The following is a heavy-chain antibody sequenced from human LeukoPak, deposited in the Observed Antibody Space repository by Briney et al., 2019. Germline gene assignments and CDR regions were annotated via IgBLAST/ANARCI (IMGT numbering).Heavy chain of an antibody. CDR3: ATSGSWHESVQY. D-gene: IGHD1-26*01. V-gene: IGHV4-4*07. CDR2: VYTSGST. Sequence: SETLSLTCIVSVGSISSYYWSWFRQPAGKGLEWIGRVYTSGSTNYNPSLKSRVTMSVDSSKTQFSLKLSSVTAADTAMYYCATSGSWHESVQYWGQGTLVTVSS. CDR1: VGSISSYY. J-gene: IGHJ1*01.